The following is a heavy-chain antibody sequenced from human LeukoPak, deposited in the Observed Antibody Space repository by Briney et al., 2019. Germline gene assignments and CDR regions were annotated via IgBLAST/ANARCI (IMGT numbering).Heavy chain of an antibody. Sequence: GGSLRLSCAASGFTFSGDGMRWVRQAPGKGLEWVAVICYDGSYKHYVDYVKGRFAMSRDNAKNTVYLQMNSLRAEDTAVYYCAKGYGSGSSRYYFDYWGQGTLVTVSS. CDR3: AKGYGSGSSRYYFDY. J-gene: IGHJ4*02. CDR1: GFTFSGDG. D-gene: IGHD3-10*01. CDR2: ICYDGSYK. V-gene: IGHV3-33*06.